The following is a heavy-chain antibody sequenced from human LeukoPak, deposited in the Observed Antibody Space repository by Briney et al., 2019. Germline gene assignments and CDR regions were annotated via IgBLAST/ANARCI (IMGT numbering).Heavy chain of an antibody. V-gene: IGHV3-30*18. D-gene: IGHD6-13*01. Sequence: PGRSLRLSCAASGFTLTTYGMHWVRQAPGKGLEWVAVISYDGRNKNYADSVKGRFTISRDVSKNTLYLQMNSLRAEDTAVYYCAKDSSSWYGGLDYWGQGTQVTVSS. CDR2: ISYDGRNK. CDR1: GFTLTTYG. CDR3: AKDSSSWYGGLDY. J-gene: IGHJ4*02.